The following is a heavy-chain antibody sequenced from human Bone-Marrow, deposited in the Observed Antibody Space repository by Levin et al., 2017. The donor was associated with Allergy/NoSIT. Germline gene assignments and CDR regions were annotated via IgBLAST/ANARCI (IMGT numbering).Heavy chain of an antibody. CDR2: ISGSGGST. CDR1: GFTFSSYA. Sequence: GGSLRLSCAASGFTFSSYAMSWVRQAPGKGLEWVSAISGSGGSTYYADSVKGRFTISRDNSKNTLYLQMNSLRAEDTAVYYCAKLCSKDQPTVTTGPYFDYWGQGTLVTVSS. CDR3: AKLCSKDQPTVTTGPYFDY. J-gene: IGHJ4*02. D-gene: IGHD4-17*01. V-gene: IGHV3-23*01.